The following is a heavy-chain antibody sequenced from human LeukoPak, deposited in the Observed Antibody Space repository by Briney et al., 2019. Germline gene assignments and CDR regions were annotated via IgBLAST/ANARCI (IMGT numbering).Heavy chain of an antibody. CDR3: ARVPDSSSWYRTYYFDY. CDR1: GYTFTSYY. V-gene: IGHV1-46*01. Sequence: ASVKVSCKASGYTFTSYYMHWVRQAPGQGLEWMGIINPSGGSTSYAQKFQGRVTMTRDTSTSTVYMELSSLRSEDTAVYCCARVPDSSSWYRTYYFDYWGQGTLVTVSS. CDR2: INPSGGST. J-gene: IGHJ4*02. D-gene: IGHD6-13*01.